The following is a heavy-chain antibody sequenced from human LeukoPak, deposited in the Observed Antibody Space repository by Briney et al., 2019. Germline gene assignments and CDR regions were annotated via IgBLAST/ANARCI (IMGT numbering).Heavy chain of an antibody. J-gene: IGHJ5*02. Sequence: ASVTVSCKASGYTFTSYAMNWVRQAPGQGLEWMGWINTNTGDPTYAQGFTGRFVFSLDTSVSTAYLQISSLKAEDTAVYYCARDIVVVPAAQLYNWFDPWGQGTLVTVSS. D-gene: IGHD2-2*01. CDR2: INTNTGDP. CDR3: ARDIVVVPAAQLYNWFDP. CDR1: GYTFTSYA. V-gene: IGHV7-4-1*02.